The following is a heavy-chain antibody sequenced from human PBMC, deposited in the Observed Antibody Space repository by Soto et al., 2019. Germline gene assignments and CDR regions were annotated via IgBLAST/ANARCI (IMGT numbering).Heavy chain of an antibody. J-gene: IGHJ6*02. Sequence: GGSLRLSCAASGFTFSSYSMNWVRQAPGKGLEWVSSISSSSSYIYYADSVKGRFTISRDNAKNSLYLQMNSLRAEDTAVYYCARKIAYSSSWYGSYYGMDVWGQGTTVTVSS. D-gene: IGHD6-13*01. CDR1: GFTFSSYS. CDR2: ISSSSSYI. CDR3: ARKIAYSSSWYGSYYGMDV. V-gene: IGHV3-21*01.